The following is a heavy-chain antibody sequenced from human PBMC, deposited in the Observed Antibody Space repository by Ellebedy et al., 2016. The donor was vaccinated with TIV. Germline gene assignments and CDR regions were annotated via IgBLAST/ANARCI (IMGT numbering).Heavy chain of an antibody. Sequence: GESLKISCAASGFTFSSYSMNWVRQAPGQGLEWVSYINSRNSSISYADSVKGRFTISRDKAKNSLYLQMNSMRDEDTAVYYCARDEAEVGATFFGYWGQGTLVTVSS. CDR2: INSRNSSI. V-gene: IGHV3-48*02. CDR3: ARDEAEVGATFFGY. D-gene: IGHD1-26*01. J-gene: IGHJ4*02. CDR1: GFTFSSYS.